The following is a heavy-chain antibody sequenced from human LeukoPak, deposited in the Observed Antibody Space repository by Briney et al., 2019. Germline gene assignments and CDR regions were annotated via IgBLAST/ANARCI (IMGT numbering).Heavy chain of an antibody. J-gene: IGHJ4*02. V-gene: IGHV6-1*01. Sequence: SQTLSLTCAISGDSVSSNSAAWNWIRQSPPRGLEWLGRTYYRSKWYNDYAVSVKSRITINPDISKNQLSLQLNSVTPEDTAVYYCAREPHYGDFTVVWGQGTLVTVSS. CDR3: AREPHYGDFTVV. CDR1: GDSVSSNSAA. D-gene: IGHD4-17*01. CDR2: TYYRSKWYN.